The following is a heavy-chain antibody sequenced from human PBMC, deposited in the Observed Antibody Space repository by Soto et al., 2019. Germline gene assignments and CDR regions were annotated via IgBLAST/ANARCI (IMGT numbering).Heavy chain of an antibody. CDR1: GNSFTRYW. V-gene: IGHV5-51*01. J-gene: IGHJ6*02. Sequence: PWESLTISCTCSGNSFTRYWIGWVRQMPGKGLEWMGIIYPGDSDTRYSPSFQGQVTISADKSISTAYLQWSSLKASDTAMYYCASYSSSPTTSYYYYYYGMDVWGQGTTVTVSS. CDR3: ASYSSSPTTSYYYYYYGMDV. CDR2: IYPGDSDT. D-gene: IGHD6-6*01.